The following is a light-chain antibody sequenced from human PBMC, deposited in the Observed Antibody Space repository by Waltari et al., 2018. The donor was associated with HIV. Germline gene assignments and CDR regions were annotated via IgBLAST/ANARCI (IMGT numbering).Light chain of an antibody. V-gene: IGLV1-47*01. J-gene: IGLJ1*01. CDR2: RND. CDR1: NSNIRRNY. CDR3: ASWDDGLSGHV. Sequence: QSGLTQPPSLSGTPGQRLTIPCSGNNSNIRRNYVFWYRQLPGTAPSLLVYRNDQRPSCVADRFSGSRSGASASLVIGGLRVEDEADYFCASWDDGLSGHVFGGGTTVSV.